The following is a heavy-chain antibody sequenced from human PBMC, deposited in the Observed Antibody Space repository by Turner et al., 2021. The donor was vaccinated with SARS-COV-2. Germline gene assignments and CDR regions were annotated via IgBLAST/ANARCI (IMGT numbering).Heavy chain of an antibody. CDR1: GGTFSSYA. J-gene: IGHJ3*02. CDR3: ARQMENSTTMIVVVPTIAFDI. D-gene: IGHD3-22*01. V-gene: IGHV1-69*06. Sequence: QVQLVQSGAAVKKPESSVKVSCKASGGTFSSYAISWVRQAPGQGLEWMGGSIPIFGATTYAQKFQGRVTITAEKSASTAYMELSSLRSEDTAVYYCARQMENSTTMIVVVPTIAFDIWGQGTMVTVSS. CDR2: SIPIFGAT.